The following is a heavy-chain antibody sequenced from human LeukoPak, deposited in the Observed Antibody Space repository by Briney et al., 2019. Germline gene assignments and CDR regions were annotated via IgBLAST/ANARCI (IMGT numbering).Heavy chain of an antibody. J-gene: IGHJ4*02. V-gene: IGHV3-43*01. D-gene: IGHD2-21*02. CDR2: ISWDGGST. Sequence: GGSLRLSCAASGFTFDDYTMHWVRQAPGKGLEWVSLISWDGGSTYYADSVKGRFTISRDNSKNSLYLQMNSLRTEDTALYYCAKDGAYCGGDCTPAVYYFDYWGQGTLVTVSS. CDR3: AKDGAYCGGDCTPAVYYFDY. CDR1: GFTFDDYT.